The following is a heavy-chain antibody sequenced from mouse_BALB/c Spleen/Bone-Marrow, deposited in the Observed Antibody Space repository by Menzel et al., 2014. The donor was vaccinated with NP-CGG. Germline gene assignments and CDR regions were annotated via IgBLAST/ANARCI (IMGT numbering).Heavy chain of an antibody. CDR3: ARPYYGPYFDY. J-gene: IGHJ2*01. CDR2: INPSNGRT. CDR1: GYTFTSYW. V-gene: IGHV1S81*02. D-gene: IGHD1-2*01. Sequence: QVQLQQSGAELVKPGASVKLSCKASGYTFTSYWMHWVKQRPGQGLEWIGEINPSNGRTNYNEKFKSKATLTVDKSSSTAYMQHSSLTSEDSAVYYCARPYYGPYFDYWGQGTTLTGSS.